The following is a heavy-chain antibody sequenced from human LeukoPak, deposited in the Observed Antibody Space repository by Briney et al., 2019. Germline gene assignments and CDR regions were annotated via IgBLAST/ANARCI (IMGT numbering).Heavy chain of an antibody. J-gene: IGHJ4*02. CDR3: VRVLTDGEDY. Sequence: SETLSLTCTVSGGSISSGGYYWSWIRQHPGKGLEWIGYIYYSGSTYYNPSLKSRVTISVDTSKNQFSLKLSSVTAADTAVYCCVRVLTDGEDYWGQGTLVTVSS. V-gene: IGHV4-31*03. CDR2: IYYSGST. CDR1: GGSISSGGYY.